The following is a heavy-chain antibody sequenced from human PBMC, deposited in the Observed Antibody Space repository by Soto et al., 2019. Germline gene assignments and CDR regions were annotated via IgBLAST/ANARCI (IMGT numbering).Heavy chain of an antibody. CDR2: ISAYNGNT. Sequence: QVQLVQSGAEVKKPGASVKVSCKASGYTFASYGISWVRQAPGQGLEWMGWISAYNGNTNYAQKLQGRVTMTTDTSTSTAYMELRSLRSDDTAVYYCARAYCSGGSCYSGMDVWGQGTTVTVSS. CDR3: ARAYCSGGSCYSGMDV. J-gene: IGHJ6*02. CDR1: GYTFASYG. V-gene: IGHV1-18*01. D-gene: IGHD2-15*01.